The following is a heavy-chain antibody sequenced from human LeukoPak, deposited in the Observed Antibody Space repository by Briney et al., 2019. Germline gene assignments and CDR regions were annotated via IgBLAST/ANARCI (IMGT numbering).Heavy chain of an antibody. CDR1: GFTFSSYG. Sequence: GGSLRLSCAASGFTFSSYGMHWVRQAPGKGLEWVAVIAYSGRNRYYADSVKGRFTISRDNSKKTLYLEMNSLRAEDTAVYYCAKDQGDMVRGVYYYYGMDVWGQGTTATVSS. J-gene: IGHJ6*02. CDR2: IAYSGRNR. V-gene: IGHV3-30*18. CDR3: AKDQGDMVRGVYYYYGMDV. D-gene: IGHD3-10*01.